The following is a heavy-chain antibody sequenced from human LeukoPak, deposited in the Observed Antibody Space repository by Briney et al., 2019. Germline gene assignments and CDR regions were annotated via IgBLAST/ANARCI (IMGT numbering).Heavy chain of an antibody. Sequence: GGSLRHSCAASGFTFSSYAMSWVRQAPGKGLEWVSAISGSGGSTYYADSVKGRFTISRDNSKNTLYLQMNSLRAEDTAVYYCAKDAEVYYYDSSGPFDYWGQGTLVTVSS. J-gene: IGHJ4*02. CDR3: AKDAEVYYYDSSGPFDY. V-gene: IGHV3-23*01. D-gene: IGHD3-22*01. CDR2: ISGSGGST. CDR1: GFTFSSYA.